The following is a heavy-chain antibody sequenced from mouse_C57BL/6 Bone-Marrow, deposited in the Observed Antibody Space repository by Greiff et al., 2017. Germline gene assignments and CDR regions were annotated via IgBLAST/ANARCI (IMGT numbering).Heavy chain of an antibody. CDR1: GYTFTSYW. Sequence: QVQLQQPGAELVRPGSSVKLSCKASGYTFTSYWMHWVKQRPIQGLEWIGNIDPSDSETHYNQKFKDKATLTVDKSSSTAYMQLSSLTSEDSAVYYCARSRYYGSSRYWYFDVWGTGTTVTVSS. CDR2: IDPSDSET. CDR3: ARSRYYGSSRYWYFDV. D-gene: IGHD1-1*01. V-gene: IGHV1-52*01. J-gene: IGHJ1*03.